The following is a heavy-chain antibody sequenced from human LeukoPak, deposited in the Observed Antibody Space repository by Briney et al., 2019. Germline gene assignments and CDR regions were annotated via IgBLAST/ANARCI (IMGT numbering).Heavy chain of an antibody. CDR3: ARVGSSYWFDP. J-gene: IGHJ5*02. Sequence: SETLSLTCTVSGGSISSGGYYWSWIRQHPGKGLEWIRYIYYSGSTYYNPSLKSRVTISVDTSKNQFSLKLSSVTAADTAVYYCARVGSSYWFDPWGQGTLVTVSS. CDR2: IYYSGST. D-gene: IGHD6-13*01. CDR1: GGSISSGGYY. V-gene: IGHV4-31*03.